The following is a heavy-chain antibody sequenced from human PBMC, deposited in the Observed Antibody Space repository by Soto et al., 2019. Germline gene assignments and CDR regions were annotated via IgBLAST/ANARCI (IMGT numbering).Heavy chain of an antibody. Sequence: ASVKVSCKASGYTFTGYYMHWVRQAPGQRLEWMAWINPGNTNTKYSQKFLGRVSIARDTSASTAYLELGSLRSEDTAVYYCARSAISPYGGLIGPFDYWGQGNLVTVSS. V-gene: IGHV1-3*01. J-gene: IGHJ4*02. CDR1: GYTFTGYY. CDR3: ARSAISPYGGLIGPFDY. D-gene: IGHD3-16*02. CDR2: INPGNTNT.